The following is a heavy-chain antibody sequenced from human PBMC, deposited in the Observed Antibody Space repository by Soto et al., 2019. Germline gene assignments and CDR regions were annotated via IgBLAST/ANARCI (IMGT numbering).Heavy chain of an antibody. CDR1: GFTFSSYG. J-gene: IGHJ4*02. CDR2: IWYDGSNK. Sequence: QVQLVESGGGVVQPGRSLRLSCAASGFTFSSYGMHWVRQAPGKGLEWVGVIWYDGSNKYYADSVKGRFTISRDNSKNTLYLQMNSRRAEDTAVYYCAKGGSNYDFWSGDSIDYWGQGTLVTVSS. V-gene: IGHV3-33*06. CDR3: AKGGSNYDFWSGDSIDY. D-gene: IGHD3-3*01.